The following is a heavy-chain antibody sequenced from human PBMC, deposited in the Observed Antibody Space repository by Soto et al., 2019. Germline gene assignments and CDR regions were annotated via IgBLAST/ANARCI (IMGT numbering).Heavy chain of an antibody. V-gene: IGHV3-15*01. CDR1: GFTFSNAW. CDR2: IKSKTDGGTT. CDR3: TTAGVDFWSGFRWSSGPYEIDY. Sequence: GGSLRLSCAASGFTFSNAWMSWVRQAPGKGLEWVGRIKSKTDGGTTDYAAPVKGRFTISRDDSKNTLYLQMNSLKTEDTAVYYCTTAGVDFWSGFRWSSGPYEIDYWGQGTLVTVSS. J-gene: IGHJ4*02. D-gene: IGHD3-3*01.